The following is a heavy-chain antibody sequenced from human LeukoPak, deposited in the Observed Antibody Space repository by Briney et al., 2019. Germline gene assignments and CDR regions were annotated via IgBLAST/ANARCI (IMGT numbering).Heavy chain of an antibody. Sequence: SETLSLTCTVSGGSISSGSYYWSWIRQPAGNGLEWIGRIYTSGSTNYNPSLKSRVTISVDTSKNQFSLKLSSVTAADTAVYYCARGAGPPRDWFDPWGQGTLVTVSS. D-gene: IGHD6-19*01. J-gene: IGHJ5*02. CDR3: ARGAGPPRDWFDP. CDR1: GGSISSGSYY. V-gene: IGHV4-61*02. CDR2: IYTSGST.